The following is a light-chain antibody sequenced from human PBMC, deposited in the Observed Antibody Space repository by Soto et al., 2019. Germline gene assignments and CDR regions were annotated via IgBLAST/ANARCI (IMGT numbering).Light chain of an antibody. CDR1: QSVSSN. CDR3: QQRSNWPPIT. J-gene: IGKJ5*01. Sequence: ELVMTQSPATRSVSPGERAPLSRRASQSVSSNLAWYQQKPCQAHRLLIYGASTRATGIPARFSGSGSGTDFTPTISSLEPEDFAVYYCQQRSNWPPITFGQGTRLEIK. CDR2: GAS. V-gene: IGKV3-15*01.